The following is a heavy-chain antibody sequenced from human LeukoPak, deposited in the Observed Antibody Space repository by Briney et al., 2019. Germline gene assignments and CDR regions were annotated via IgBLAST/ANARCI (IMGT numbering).Heavy chain of an antibody. J-gene: IGHJ4*02. CDR3: ARHRGYSYGPPRDLDY. Sequence: SETLSLTCTVSGGCISSYYWSWIRRPPGKGLECIGHIYSSGSTNYNPSLKSRVTISVDTSKNQFSLKLSSVTAADTAVYYCARHRGYSYGPPRDLDYWGQGTLVTVSS. D-gene: IGHD5-18*01. V-gene: IGHV4-59*08. CDR2: IYSSGST. CDR1: GGCISSYY.